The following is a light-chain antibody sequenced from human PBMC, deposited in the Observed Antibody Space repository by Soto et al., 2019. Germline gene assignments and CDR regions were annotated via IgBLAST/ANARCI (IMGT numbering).Light chain of an antibody. CDR3: QQRSSWPLT. CDR2: DAS. CDR1: QSVSSY. V-gene: IGKV3-11*01. Sequence: VLTQSPATLSLPPGERATLSCGASQSVSSYLAWYQQKPGQAPRLLIYDASNRATGIPARFSGSGSGTDFTLTISSLEPEDFAVYYCQQRSSWPLTFGGGTKVEIK. J-gene: IGKJ4*01.